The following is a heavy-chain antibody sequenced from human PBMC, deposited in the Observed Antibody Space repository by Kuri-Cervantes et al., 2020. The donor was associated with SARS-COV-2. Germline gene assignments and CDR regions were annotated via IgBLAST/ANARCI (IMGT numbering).Heavy chain of an antibody. CDR3: ARGPRVYDILTGYYCAFDI. J-gene: IGHJ3*02. Sequence: GESLKISCAASGFTFSDYYMSWIRQAPGKGLEWVSYISSSGSTIYYADSVKGRFTISRDNAKNSLYLQMNSLRAEDTAVYYCARGPRVYDILTGYYCAFDIWGQGTMVTGSS. D-gene: IGHD3-9*01. CDR2: ISSSGSTI. V-gene: IGHV3-11*04. CDR1: GFTFSDYY.